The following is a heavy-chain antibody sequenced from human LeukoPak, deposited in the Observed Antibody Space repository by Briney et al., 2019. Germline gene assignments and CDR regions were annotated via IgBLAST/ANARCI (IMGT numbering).Heavy chain of an antibody. CDR1: GGSFSGYY. V-gene: IGHV4-34*01. J-gene: IGHJ6*03. CDR2: INHSGST. D-gene: IGHD4-17*01. Sequence: PSETLSLTCAVYGGSFSGYYWSWIRQPPGKGLEWIGEINHSGSTNYNPSLKSRVTISVDTSKNQFSLKLSPVTAADTAVYYCARGLTVTTFYYYYYYMDVWGKGTTVTVSS. CDR3: ARGLTVTTFYYYYYYMDV.